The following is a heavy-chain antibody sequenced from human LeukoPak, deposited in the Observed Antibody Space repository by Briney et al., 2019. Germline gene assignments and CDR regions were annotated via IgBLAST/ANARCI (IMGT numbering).Heavy chain of an antibody. V-gene: IGHV4-4*07. CDR2: IYTSGST. D-gene: IGHD6-13*01. CDR1: GGSISRYY. CDR3: ARDLGQQLVRPYYYYYMDV. Sequence: PSETLSLTCTVSGGSISRYYWSWIRQPAGKGLEWIGRIYTSGSTNYNPTLKSRVTMSVDTSKNQFSLKLSSVTAADMAVYYCARDLGQQLVRPYYYYYMDVWGEGTTVTVSS. J-gene: IGHJ6*03.